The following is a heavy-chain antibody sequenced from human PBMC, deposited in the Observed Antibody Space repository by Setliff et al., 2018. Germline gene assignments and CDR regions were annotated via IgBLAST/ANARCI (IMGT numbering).Heavy chain of an antibody. D-gene: IGHD3-3*01. CDR1: GFTFGDYY. Sequence: GGSLRLSCSASGFTFGDYYMSWIRQAPGKGLEWVSYISRGGSTYYADSVKGRFTISRDDSKNTLYLQMLSLRAEDTAVYYCAKGGSDFWSELDYWGQGTLVTVSS. V-gene: IGHV3-11*01. J-gene: IGHJ4*02. CDR3: AKGGSDFWSELDY. CDR2: ISRGGST.